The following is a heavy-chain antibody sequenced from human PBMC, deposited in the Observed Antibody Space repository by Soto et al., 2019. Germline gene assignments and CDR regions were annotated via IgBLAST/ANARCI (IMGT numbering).Heavy chain of an antibody. J-gene: IGHJ4*02. V-gene: IGHV3-72*01. CDR3: ARSMPSVTVYPQFYS. CDR1: GFTFSDYY. Sequence: EVQLVESGGGLVQPGGSLRLSCAASGFTFSDYYMDWFRQAPGKGLAWVGRIRNKAKSYTTDYAASVKGRVTISRDDSANSLYLEMNSLTTEATAVYYFARSMPSVTVYPQFYSWCQGTLVTVSS. CDR2: IRNKAKSYTT. D-gene: IGHD2-21*02.